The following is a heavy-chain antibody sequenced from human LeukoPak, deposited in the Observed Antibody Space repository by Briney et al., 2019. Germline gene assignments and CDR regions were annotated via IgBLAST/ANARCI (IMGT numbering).Heavy chain of an antibody. CDR2: IYHNGNT. D-gene: IGHD5-24*01. V-gene: IGHV4-4*02. Sequence: SETLSLTCAVSGGSISSSNWWSWVRQPPGKGLEWIGEIYHNGNTNYNPSLKSRVTISVDKSKNQFSLKLYSVTAADTAVYFCARGPADYNKLKPGDRDGYNYKSKRTPFDYWGQGTLVTVSS. CDR3: ARGPADYNKLKPGDRDGYNYKSKRTPFDY. CDR1: GGSISSSNW. J-gene: IGHJ4*02.